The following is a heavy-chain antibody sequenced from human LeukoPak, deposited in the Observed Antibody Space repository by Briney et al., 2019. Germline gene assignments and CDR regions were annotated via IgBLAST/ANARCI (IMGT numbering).Heavy chain of an antibody. J-gene: IGHJ4*02. D-gene: IGHD3-3*01. CDR2: INHSGST. CDR3: ARGGVTIFGVVINEEYYFDY. CDR1: GGSFSGYY. V-gene: IGHV4-34*01. Sequence: SETLSLTCAVYGGSFSGYYWSWIRQPPGKGLEWIGEINHSGSTNYNPSLMSRVAMSVDTSKNQFSLNLRSVTAADTAVYYCARGGVTIFGVVINEEYYFDYWGQGTLVTVSS.